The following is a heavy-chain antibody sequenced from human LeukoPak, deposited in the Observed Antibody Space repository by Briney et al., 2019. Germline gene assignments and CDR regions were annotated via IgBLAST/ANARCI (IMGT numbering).Heavy chain of an antibody. D-gene: IGHD4-17*01. J-gene: IGHJ6*02. V-gene: IGHV3-73*01. CDR2: IRSEANSYAT. Sequence: GGSLRLSCAASGFTFSGSTIHWVRQASRKGLEWVGRIRSEANSYATAYAASVKGRFTISRDDSKNTAYLQMNSLKTEDTAVYFCASPIHNGDYDYFYSMDVWGQGTTVTVSS. CDR1: GFTFSGST. CDR3: ASPIHNGDYDYFYSMDV.